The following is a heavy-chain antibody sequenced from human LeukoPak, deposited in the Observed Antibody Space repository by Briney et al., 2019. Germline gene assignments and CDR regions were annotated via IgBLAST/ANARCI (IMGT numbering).Heavy chain of an antibody. Sequence: GGSLRLSCAASGFTFSSYGMHWVRQAPGKGLEWVAVIWYDGSNKYYADSVKGRFTISRDNSKNTLYPQMNSLRAEDTAVYYCARGRGSTSCCVDYWGQGTLVTVSS. CDR1: GFTFSSYG. J-gene: IGHJ4*02. V-gene: IGHV3-33*01. CDR3: ARGRGSTSCCVDY. D-gene: IGHD2-2*01. CDR2: IWYDGSNK.